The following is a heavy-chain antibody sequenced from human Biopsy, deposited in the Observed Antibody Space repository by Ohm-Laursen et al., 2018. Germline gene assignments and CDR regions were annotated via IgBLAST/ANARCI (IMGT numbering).Heavy chain of an antibody. D-gene: IGHD1-26*01. CDR2: FRFEDRT. Sequence: SETLSLTCTVSGGSISSSSYFWTWIRQPPGKGLEWIGYFRFEDRTSYNSSLKSRVTISADTSKNQFSLRLSSVTAADTAAYYCALGGGSYVNFDYWGQGTLVTVSS. CDR1: GGSISSSSYF. CDR3: ALGGGSYVNFDY. V-gene: IGHV4-61*01. J-gene: IGHJ4*02.